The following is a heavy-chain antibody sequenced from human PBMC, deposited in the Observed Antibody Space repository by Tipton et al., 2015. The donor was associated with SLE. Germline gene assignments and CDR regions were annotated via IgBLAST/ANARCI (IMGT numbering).Heavy chain of an antibody. CDR3: ARAGHQGSAPHWFDP. CDR1: GGSFSGYY. J-gene: IGHJ5*02. D-gene: IGHD6-25*01. V-gene: IGHV4-34*01. Sequence: TLSLTCAVYGGSFSGYYWSWIRQPPGKGLEWIGEINHSGSTNYNPSLKSRVTISVDTSKNQFSLKLSSVTAADTAVYYCARAGHQGSAPHWFDPWGQGTLVTVSS. CDR2: INHSGST.